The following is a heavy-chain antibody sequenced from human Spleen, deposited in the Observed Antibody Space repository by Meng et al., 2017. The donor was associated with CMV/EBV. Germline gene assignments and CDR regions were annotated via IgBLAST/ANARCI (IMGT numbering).Heavy chain of an antibody. V-gene: IGHV4-39*07. CDR3: ARFALAFDI. CDR1: GGSISSSSYY. CDR2: IYYSGST. J-gene: IGHJ3*02. Sequence: SETLSLTCIVSGGSISSSSYYWGWIRQPPGKGLEWVGNIYYSGSTYFNPSLKSRVAMSLDTSKIHFSLKLSSVTAADTAVYYCARFALAFDIWGQGTVVTVSS.